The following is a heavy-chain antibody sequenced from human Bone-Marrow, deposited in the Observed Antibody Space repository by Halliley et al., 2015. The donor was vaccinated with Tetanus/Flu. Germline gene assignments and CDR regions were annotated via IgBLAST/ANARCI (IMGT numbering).Heavy chain of an antibody. V-gene: IGHV4-4*02. J-gene: IGHJ5*01. D-gene: IGHD2-15*01. CDR2: ISHRGTT. CDR3: ARDIEAGAVFDS. CDR1: GDSIGSDKW. Sequence: TLSLTCAVSGDSIGSDKWWTWVRQPPGKGLEWIGEISHRGTTNYSPSLMRRVAISVDKSKNQFSLKLTSVTAADTAVYYCARDIEAGAVFDSWGQGTLVTVSS.